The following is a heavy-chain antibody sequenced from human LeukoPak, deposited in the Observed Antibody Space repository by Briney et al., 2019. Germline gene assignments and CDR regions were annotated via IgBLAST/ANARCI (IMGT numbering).Heavy chain of an antibody. CDR1: GYTLTELS. Sequence: ASVKVSCKVSGYTLTELSMHWVRRAPGKGLEWMGGFDPEDGETIYAQKFQGRVTMTEDTSTDTAYMELSSLRSEDTAVYYCATVPYYDSSGFVEYWGQGTLVTVSS. J-gene: IGHJ4*02. D-gene: IGHD3-22*01. CDR3: ATVPYYDSSGFVEY. CDR2: FDPEDGET. V-gene: IGHV1-24*01.